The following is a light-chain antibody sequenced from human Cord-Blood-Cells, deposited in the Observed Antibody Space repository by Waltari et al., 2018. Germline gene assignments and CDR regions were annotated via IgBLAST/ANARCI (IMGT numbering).Light chain of an antibody. CDR1: SSDAGSYKL. Sequence: QSALTQPASVSGSPGQSITIPCTGTSSDAGSYKLFSWYQQHPGKAPKLMIYEGSKRPSGVSNRFSGSKSGNTASLTISGLQAEDEADYYCCSYAGSSTFVFGTGTKVTVL. J-gene: IGLJ1*01. CDR3: CSYAGSSTFV. CDR2: EGS. V-gene: IGLV2-23*03.